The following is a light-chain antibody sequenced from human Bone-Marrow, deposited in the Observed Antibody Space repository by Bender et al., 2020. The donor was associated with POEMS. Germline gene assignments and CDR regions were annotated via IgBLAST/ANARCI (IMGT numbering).Light chain of an antibody. J-gene: IGLJ2*01. CDR1: SSDVGRYNY. CDR3: SSYTSSSTLV. Sequence: QSALTQPRSVSASPGQSVTISCTGTSSDVGRYNYVSWYQQCPGEAPKVMIYDVSKRPSGVPDRFSGSKSGNTASLTISRLQAEDEADYYCSSYTSSSTLVFGGGTKLTVL. V-gene: IGLV2-11*01. CDR2: DVS.